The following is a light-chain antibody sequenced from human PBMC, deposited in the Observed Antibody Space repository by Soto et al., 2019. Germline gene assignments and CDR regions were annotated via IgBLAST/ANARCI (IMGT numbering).Light chain of an antibody. CDR3: QQSYSTPRT. Sequence: DIQMTQSPSSLSPSVGDRVTITCRASQSSSSYLNWYQQNPGKAPKLLIYAASSLQSGVTSRFSGSGSGTDFTLTISSLQPEDFATYYCQQSYSTPRTFGQGTKVEIK. J-gene: IGKJ1*01. CDR1: QSSSSY. V-gene: IGKV1-39*01. CDR2: AAS.